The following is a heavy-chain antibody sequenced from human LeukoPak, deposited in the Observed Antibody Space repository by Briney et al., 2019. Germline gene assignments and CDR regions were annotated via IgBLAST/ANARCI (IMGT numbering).Heavy chain of an antibody. J-gene: IGHJ6*02. V-gene: IGHV3-23*01. CDR3: AKDQAAAGYYYYGMDV. CDR2: ISGSGGST. D-gene: IGHD6-13*01. Sequence: GGSLRLSCAASGFTFSSYAMSWVRQAPGKGLEWLSAISGSGGSTYYADSVKGRFTISRDNSKNTLYLQMNSLRAEDTAVYYCAKDQAAAGYYYYGMDVWGQGTTVTVSS. CDR1: GFTFSSYA.